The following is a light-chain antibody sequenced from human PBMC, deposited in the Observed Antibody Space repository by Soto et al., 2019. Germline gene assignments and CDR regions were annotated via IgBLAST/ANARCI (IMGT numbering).Light chain of an antibody. CDR1: QSVTSNY. V-gene: IGKV3-20*01. Sequence: EIVLTQSPGTLSLSPGESATLSCRASQSVTSNYLAWYQHKHGQAPSLLIYGASSRATGIPNRFSGSGAGTDFALTISRLELEDFAVYYCQQYGSSPRTFGQGTKLEIK. CDR2: GAS. J-gene: IGKJ2*01. CDR3: QQYGSSPRT.